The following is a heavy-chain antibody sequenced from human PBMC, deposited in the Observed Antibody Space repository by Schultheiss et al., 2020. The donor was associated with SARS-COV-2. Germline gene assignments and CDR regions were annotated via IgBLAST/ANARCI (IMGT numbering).Heavy chain of an antibody. CDR3: ARDTLGGDSSGYYPYFGMDV. V-gene: IGHV4-34*01. CDR1: GGSISSYY. Sequence: SQTLSLTCTVSGGSISSYYWSWIRQPPGKGLEWIGEINHSGSTNYNPSLKSRVTISVDTSKNQFSLKLSSVTAADTAVYYCARDTLGGDSSGYYPYFGMDVWGQGTKVTVSS. J-gene: IGHJ6*02. CDR2: INHSGST. D-gene: IGHD3-22*01.